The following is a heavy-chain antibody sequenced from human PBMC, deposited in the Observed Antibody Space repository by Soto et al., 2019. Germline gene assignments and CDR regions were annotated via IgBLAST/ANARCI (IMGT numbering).Heavy chain of an antibody. Sequence: PGESLKISCKGSGYSFTSYWIGWVRQMPGKGLEWMGIIYLGDSDTRYSPSFQGQVTISADKSISTAYLQWSSLKASDTAMYYCAIRRGDFWSGPGAFDIWGQGTMVTVSS. CDR2: IYLGDSDT. J-gene: IGHJ3*02. CDR1: GYSFTSYW. D-gene: IGHD3-3*01. V-gene: IGHV5-51*01. CDR3: AIRRGDFWSGPGAFDI.